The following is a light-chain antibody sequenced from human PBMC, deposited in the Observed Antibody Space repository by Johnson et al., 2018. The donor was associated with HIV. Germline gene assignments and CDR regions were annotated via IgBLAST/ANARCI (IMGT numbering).Light chain of an antibody. CDR2: ENN. Sequence: QSVLTQPPSVSAAPGQKVTISCSGSSSNIGNNYVSWYQQLPGTAPKLLIYENNMRPSGIPDRFSGSKSGTSATLGITGLQTGDEADYYCGTWDNSLSAYVFGTGTKVTVL. CDR3: GTWDNSLSAYV. CDR1: SSNIGNNY. J-gene: IGLJ1*01. V-gene: IGLV1-51*02.